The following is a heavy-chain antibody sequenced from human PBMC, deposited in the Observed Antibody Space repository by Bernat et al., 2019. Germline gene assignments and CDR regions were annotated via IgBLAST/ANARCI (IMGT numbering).Heavy chain of an antibody. V-gene: IGHV1-46*01. CDR1: GYTFTSYY. CDR2: INPSGGST. Sequence: QVQLVQSGAEVKKPGASVKVSCKASGYTFTSYYMHWVRQAPGQGLEWMGIINPSGGSTSYAQKFQGRVTMTRDTSTSTVYMELSSLRSEDTAVYYCTRGLPVAYCSGGSCPFFDYWGQGTLVTVSS. J-gene: IGHJ4*02. D-gene: IGHD2-15*01. CDR3: TRGLPVAYCSGGSCPFFDY.